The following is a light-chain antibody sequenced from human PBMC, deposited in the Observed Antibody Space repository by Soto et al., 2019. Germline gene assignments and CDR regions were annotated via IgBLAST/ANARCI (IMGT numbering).Light chain of an antibody. J-gene: IGKJ1*01. CDR3: QQSYSTPWT. V-gene: IGKV1-5*01. CDR2: DAS. CDR1: QSISSR. Sequence: DIQMTQSPSTLSASVGDRVTITCRASQSISSRLAWYQQKPGKAPKLLIYDASSLESGVPSRFSGSGSGTEFTLSISSLQPEDFATYYCQQSYSTPWTFGQGTKVDIK.